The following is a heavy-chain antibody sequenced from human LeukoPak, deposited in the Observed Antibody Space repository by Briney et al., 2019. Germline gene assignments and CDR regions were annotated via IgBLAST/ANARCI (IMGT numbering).Heavy chain of an antibody. CDR2: INPNSGGT. CDR3: ARVPLGVYYYDSSGYYYFDY. D-gene: IGHD3-22*01. V-gene: IGHV1-2*02. CDR1: GYTFTDYY. Sequence: ASAKVSCEASGYTFTDYYLHWVRQAPEQGLEWMGWINPNSGGTNYAQKFQGRVTMTRDTSISTAYMEVSRLRYEDTAVYYCARVPLGVYYYDSSGYYYFDYWGQGTLVTVSS. J-gene: IGHJ4*02.